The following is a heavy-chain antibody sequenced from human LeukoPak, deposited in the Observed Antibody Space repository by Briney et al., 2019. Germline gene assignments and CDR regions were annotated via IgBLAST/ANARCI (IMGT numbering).Heavy chain of an antibody. CDR2: INPNSGGT. D-gene: IGHD4-17*01. Sequence: GASVRVSCKASGYTFTGYYVNWVRQAPGQGLEWMGWINPNSGGTNYAQKFHGRVTMTRDTSISTAYMELSRLRSDDTAVYYYARDWYYGAHPRGAFDIWGQGTMVTVSS. V-gene: IGHV1-2*02. CDR1: GYTFTGYY. J-gene: IGHJ3*02. CDR3: ARDWYYGAHPRGAFDI.